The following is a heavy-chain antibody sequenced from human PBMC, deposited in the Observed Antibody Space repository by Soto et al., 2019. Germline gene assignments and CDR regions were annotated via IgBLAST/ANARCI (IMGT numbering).Heavy chain of an antibody. D-gene: IGHD2-2*01. CDR1: GGSISSSSYY. CDR2: IYYSGST. V-gene: IGHV4-39*07. Sequence: SETLSLTCTVSGGSISSSSYYWGWIRQPPGKGLEWIGSIYYSGSTYYNPSLKSRVTVSVDTSKNQFSLKVTSVTAADTAVYYCAGHCTTTSCYWRFDPWGQGTLVTVSS. J-gene: IGHJ5*02. CDR3: AGHCTTTSCYWRFDP.